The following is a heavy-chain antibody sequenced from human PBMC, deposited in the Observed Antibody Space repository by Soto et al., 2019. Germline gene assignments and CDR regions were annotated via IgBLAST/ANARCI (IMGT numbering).Heavy chain of an antibody. D-gene: IGHD5-18*01. CDR2: ISYDGTNK. CDR1: GFTFSTYA. CDR3: AKDGGGYNYGYVMLDKYYYGMDV. Sequence: QVQLVESGGGVVQPGRSLRLSCAASGFTFSTYAMHWVRQAPGKGLEWVAVISYDGTNKYYADSVRGRFTISRDNSKNTLFLQMNSLRAEDTAVYYCAKDGGGYNYGYVMLDKYYYGMDVWGQGTTFTVSS. V-gene: IGHV3-30-3*01. J-gene: IGHJ6*02.